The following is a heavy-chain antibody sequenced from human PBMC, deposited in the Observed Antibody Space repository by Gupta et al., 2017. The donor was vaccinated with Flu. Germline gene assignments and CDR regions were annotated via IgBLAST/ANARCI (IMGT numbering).Heavy chain of an antibody. V-gene: IGHV3-23*01. CDR2: LSPDGAHT. CDR3: AKSLSIGYNEIES. J-gene: IGHJ4*02. CDR1: GFIFRAYA. Sequence: VVLLESGGGLVQPGGSLRLSCAASGFIFRAYAMVWVRQAPGKGLEWVSGLSPDGAHTFYADLAQGRFTISRDNSDNILYLEMNTLGADDTAVYYCAKSLSIGYNEIESWGQGTLVAVSS. D-gene: IGHD5-24*01.